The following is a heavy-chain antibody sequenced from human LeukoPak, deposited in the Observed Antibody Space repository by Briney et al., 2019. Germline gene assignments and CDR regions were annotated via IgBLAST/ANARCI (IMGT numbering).Heavy chain of an antibody. J-gene: IGHJ4*02. CDR2: ISNSGNT. CDR3: ARYTSSHFDY. D-gene: IGHD1-26*01. Sequence: SETLSLTCTVSGGSISSGGYYWSWIRQPPGKGLEWIGSISNSGNTFHNPSLKSRVTISVDTSKSHFSLRLSSVTAADTAVFYCARYTSSHFDYWGQGTLVTVSS. V-gene: IGHV4-39*02. CDR1: GGSISSGGYY.